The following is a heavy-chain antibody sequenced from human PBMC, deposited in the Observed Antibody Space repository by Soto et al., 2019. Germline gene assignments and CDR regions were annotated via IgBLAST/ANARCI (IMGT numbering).Heavy chain of an antibody. V-gene: IGHV3-23*01. CDR2: ISGSGGST. CDR1: GFTFSSYA. CDR3: AKDLSLWFGELFLAQNGAFDI. Sequence: GVLRLSCAASGFTFSSYAMSWVRQAPGKGLEWVSAISGSGGSTYYADSVKGRFTISRDNSKNTLYLQMNSLRAEDTAVYYCAKDLSLWFGELFLAQNGAFDIWGQGTMVTVSS. D-gene: IGHD3-10*01. J-gene: IGHJ3*02.